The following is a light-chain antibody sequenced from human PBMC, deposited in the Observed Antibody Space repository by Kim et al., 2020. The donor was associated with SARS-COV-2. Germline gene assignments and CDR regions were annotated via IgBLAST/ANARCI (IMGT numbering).Light chain of an antibody. V-gene: IGKV4-1*01. Sequence: DIVLTQSPDPLAVSLGERATINCKSSQTILYTSNNDNNLAWYQHKPGQPPKLLIYWASTRESGVPDRFSGSGSGTDFTLTISSLQAEDVAVYYCQQFYTTPLTFGGGTKVDIK. J-gene: IGKJ4*01. CDR2: WAS. CDR3: QQFYTTPLT. CDR1: QTILYTSNNDNN.